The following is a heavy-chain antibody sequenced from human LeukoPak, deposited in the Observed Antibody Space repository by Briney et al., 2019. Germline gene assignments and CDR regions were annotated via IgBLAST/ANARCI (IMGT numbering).Heavy chain of an antibody. CDR2: IYHSGST. J-gene: IGHJ5*02. CDR3: ARDVGVTTAAFDP. V-gene: IGHV4-4*02. D-gene: IGHD4-11*01. CDR1: GGSISSSNW. Sequence: SETLSLTCAVSGGSISSSNWWSWVRQPPGKGLEWIGEIYHSGSTNYNPSLKSRVTISVDTSKNQFSLKLSSVTAADTAVYYCARDVGVTTAAFDPWGQGTLVTVSS.